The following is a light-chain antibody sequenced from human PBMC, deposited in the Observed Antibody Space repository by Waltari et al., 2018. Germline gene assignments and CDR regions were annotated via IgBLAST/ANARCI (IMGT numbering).Light chain of an antibody. CDR2: GAS. CDR3: HQYNNWNS. V-gene: IGKV3D-15*01. CDR1: LSVGGN. J-gene: IGKJ2*03. Sequence: EVILTQSPAILSVSRGESATLSCRASLSVGGNLAWYQQKPGQAPSLLIYGASTRATRIPARFSGSGSETDFTLTISGLESEDFALYFCHQYNNWNSFGQGTKLEIK.